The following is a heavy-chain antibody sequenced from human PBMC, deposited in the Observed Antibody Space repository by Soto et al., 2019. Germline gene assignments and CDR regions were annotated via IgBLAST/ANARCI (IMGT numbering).Heavy chain of an antibody. CDR3: ATSYGSGSAHFDS. D-gene: IGHD3-10*01. J-gene: IGHJ4*02. CDR1: RDTFSRFT. CDR2: IIPMLGMS. Sequence: QVQLVQSGAEVTKPGSSVTVSCTASRDTFSRFTLSWVRQAPGQGLEWMGRIIPMLGMSNSALKFQGRVTITADKSTKKVYMHLNSLRSDDTAVYYCATSYGSGSAHFDSWCQGTLVTVSS. V-gene: IGHV1-69*02.